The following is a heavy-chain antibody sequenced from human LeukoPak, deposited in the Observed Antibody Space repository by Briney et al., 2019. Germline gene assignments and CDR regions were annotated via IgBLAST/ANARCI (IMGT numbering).Heavy chain of an antibody. CDR2: ISHSSSTI. CDR3: ARSNYGGNPYFDY. J-gene: IGHJ4*02. V-gene: IGHV3-48*01. D-gene: IGHD4-23*01. CDR1: GFTFSSYS. Sequence: GGSLRLSCAASGFTFSSYSMNWVRQAPGKGLEWVSYISHSSSTIYYADSVKGRFTISRDNSKNTLYLQMNSLRAEDTAVYYCARSNYGGNPYFDYWGQGTLVTVSS.